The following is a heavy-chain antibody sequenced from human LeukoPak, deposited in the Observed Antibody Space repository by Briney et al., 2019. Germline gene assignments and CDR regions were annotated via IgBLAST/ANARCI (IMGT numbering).Heavy chain of an antibody. J-gene: IGHJ3*02. CDR3: ARIGGPELWFGLGAFDI. CDR2: INSDGSST. CDR1: GFTFSSYW. V-gene: IGHV3-74*01. D-gene: IGHD3-10*01. Sequence: PGGSLRLSCAASGFTFSSYWMHWVRQAPGKGLVWVSRINSDGSSTSYADSVKGRFTISRDNAKNTLYLQMNSLRAEDTAVYYCARIGGPELWFGLGAFDIWGQGTMVTVS.